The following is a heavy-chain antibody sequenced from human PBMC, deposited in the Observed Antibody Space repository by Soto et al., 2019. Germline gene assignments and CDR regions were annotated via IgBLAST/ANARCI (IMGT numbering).Heavy chain of an antibody. CDR2: INVGNGNT. J-gene: IGHJ6*02. V-gene: IGHV1-3*01. Sequence: ASVKVSCKASGYTFTSYAMHWVRQAPGQRLEWMGWINVGNGNTKYSQKFQGRVTMTRDTSASTAYMELSSLRSEDTAVYYCARDRYCSGGSCYSSPGYGMDVWGQGTTVTV. CDR3: ARDRYCSGGSCYSSPGYGMDV. CDR1: GYTFTSYA. D-gene: IGHD2-15*01.